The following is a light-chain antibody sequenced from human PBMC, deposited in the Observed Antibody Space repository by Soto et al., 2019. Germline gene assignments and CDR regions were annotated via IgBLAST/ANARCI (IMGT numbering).Light chain of an antibody. CDR3: QQYYSTPRT. V-gene: IGKV4-1*01. CDR1: QTDFYSSTVKNY. J-gene: IGKJ1*01. CDR2: WAS. Sequence: DLQTTQSPDSLAVSLAERATINFESRQTDFYSSTVKNYLAWYQQKPGQPPKLLIYWASTRESGVPDRFSGSGSGTDFTLTISSLQAEDVAVYYCQQYYSTPRTFGQGTKVDI.